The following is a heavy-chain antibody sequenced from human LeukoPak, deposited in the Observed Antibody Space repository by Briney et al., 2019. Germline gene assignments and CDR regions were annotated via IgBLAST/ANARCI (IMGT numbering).Heavy chain of an antibody. D-gene: IGHD2-2*01. V-gene: IGHV3-7*01. CDR1: GFTFSSYW. J-gene: IGHJ4*02. Sequence: GGSLRLSCAASGFTFSSYWMSWVRQAPGKGLEWVANIKQDGSEKYYVDSVKGRFTISRDNAKNSLYLQMNNLRAEDTAVYYCARVPSCSSTSCYEFYFDYWGQGTLVTVSS. CDR2: IKQDGSEK. CDR3: ARVPSCSSTSCYEFYFDY.